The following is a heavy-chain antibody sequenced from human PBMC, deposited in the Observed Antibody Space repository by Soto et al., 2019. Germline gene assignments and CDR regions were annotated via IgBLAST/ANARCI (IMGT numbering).Heavy chain of an antibody. Sequence: PGGSLRLSCAASGFTFSSYAMSWVRQAPGKGLEWVSGISGRGGETHYADSVKGRFTISRDNSKNTLYLHMNSLRADDTAVYYCGKGVGGGYAPFYYYDMDVWGQGTTVTVSS. CDR1: GFTFSSYA. V-gene: IGHV3-23*01. D-gene: IGHD5-12*01. J-gene: IGHJ6*02. CDR3: GKGVGGGYAPFYYYDMDV. CDR2: ISGRGGET.